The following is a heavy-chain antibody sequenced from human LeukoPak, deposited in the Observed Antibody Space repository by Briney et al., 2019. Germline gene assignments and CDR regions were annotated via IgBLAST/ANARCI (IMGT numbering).Heavy chain of an antibody. CDR3: ARGGYSGSYYSPFDY. CDR2: INHSGST. Sequence: SETLSLTCAVYGGSFSGYYWSWIRQPPGKGLEWIGEINHSGSTNYNLSLKSRVTISVDTSKNQISLKLSSVTAADTAVYYCARGGYSGSYYSPFDYWGQGTLVTVSS. D-gene: IGHD1-26*01. V-gene: IGHV4-34*01. J-gene: IGHJ4*02. CDR1: GGSFSGYY.